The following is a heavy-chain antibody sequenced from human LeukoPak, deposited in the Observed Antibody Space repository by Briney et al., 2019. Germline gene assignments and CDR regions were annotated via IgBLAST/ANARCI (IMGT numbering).Heavy chain of an antibody. Sequence: SETLSLTCTVSGDSISSSSYYWGWIRQPPGKGLEWIGSIYYSGSTYYNPSLKSRVTMSVDTSKNQFSLKLTSVTAADTAVYYCARDRPVTGANWFDPWGQGALVTVSS. D-gene: IGHD4-11*01. CDR1: GDSISSSSYY. V-gene: IGHV4-39*02. CDR2: IYYSGST. CDR3: ARDRPVTGANWFDP. J-gene: IGHJ5*02.